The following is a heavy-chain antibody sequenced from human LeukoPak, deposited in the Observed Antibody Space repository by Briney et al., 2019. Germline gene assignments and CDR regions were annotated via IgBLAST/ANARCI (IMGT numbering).Heavy chain of an antibody. D-gene: IGHD3-22*01. CDR1: GFTFSSYS. J-gene: IGHJ5*02. Sequence: KPGGSLRLSCAASGFTFSSYSMNWVRQAPGKGLEWVSSISSSSSYIYYADSVKGRFTISRDNAKNSLYLQMNSLRAEDTAVYYCARDPLITYYYDSSGNHADWFDPRGQGTLVTVSS. CDR2: ISSSSSYI. V-gene: IGHV3-21*01. CDR3: ARDPLITYYYDSSGNHADWFDP.